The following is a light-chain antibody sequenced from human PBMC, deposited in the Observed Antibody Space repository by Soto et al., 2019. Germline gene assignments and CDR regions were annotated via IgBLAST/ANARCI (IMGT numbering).Light chain of an antibody. CDR1: SSDVGGYNY. J-gene: IGLJ3*02. CDR2: DVS. V-gene: IGLV2-14*01. Sequence: QSALTQSASVSGSPGQSITISCTGTSSDVGGYNYVSWYQQHPGKAPKLIIYDVSNRPSGVSTRFSGSKSGNTASLTISGLQAEDEADYSFSSYTRTNSWVFGGGTKLTVL. CDR3: SSYTRTNSWV.